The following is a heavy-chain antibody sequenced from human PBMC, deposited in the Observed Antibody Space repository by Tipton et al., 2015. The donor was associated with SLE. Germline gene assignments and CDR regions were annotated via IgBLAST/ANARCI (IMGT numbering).Heavy chain of an antibody. CDR2: IFYSGST. Sequence: TLSLTCTVSGGSISSSSYYWGWIRQPPGKGLEWIGSIFYSGSTYYNPSLKSRITISVDTSKNQLSLKPSSVTAADTAVFYCARAHRGYVDYWGQGTLVTVSS. J-gene: IGHJ4*02. D-gene: IGHD6-13*01. CDR3: ARAHRGYVDY. V-gene: IGHV4-39*07. CDR1: GGSISSSSYY.